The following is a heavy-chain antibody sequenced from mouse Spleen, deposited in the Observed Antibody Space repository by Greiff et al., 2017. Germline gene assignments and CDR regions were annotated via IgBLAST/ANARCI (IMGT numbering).Heavy chain of an antibody. D-gene: IGHD2-1*01. Sequence: VQLQQSGAELVRPGSSVKLSCKASGYTFTSYWMHWVKQRPIQGLEWIGNIDPSDSETHYNQKFKDKATLTVDKSSSTAYMQLSSLTSEDSAVYYCARDYYGNYVGAMDYWGQGTSVTVSS. V-gene: IGHV1-52*01. CDR1: GYTFTSYW. J-gene: IGHJ4*01. CDR3: ARDYYGNYVGAMDY. CDR2: IDPSDSET.